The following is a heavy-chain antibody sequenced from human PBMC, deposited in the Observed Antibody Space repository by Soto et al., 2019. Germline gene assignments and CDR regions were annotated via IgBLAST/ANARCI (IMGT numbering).Heavy chain of an antibody. J-gene: IGHJ5*02. CDR1: GDSVSSPYY. Sequence: QVQLQESGPGLVKPSGTLSLTCAVSGDSVSSPYYWCWVRQPPGKGLEWIGEVFHTGTTSYNPSLRSRFNISMDKSINQFSLDMSSVASADRAVYYCARSAGWYAVQSWGPGTLVIVSS. CDR2: VFHTGTT. V-gene: IGHV4-4*02. CDR3: ARSAGWYAVQS. D-gene: IGHD6-19*01.